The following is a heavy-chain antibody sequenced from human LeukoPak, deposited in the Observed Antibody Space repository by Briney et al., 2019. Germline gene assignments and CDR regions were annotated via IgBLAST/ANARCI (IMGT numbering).Heavy chain of an antibody. J-gene: IGHJ4*02. D-gene: IGHD2/OR15-2a*01. Sequence: SETLSLTCTVSGDSISSYYWYWFRQPPGKELEWIACIYYSGITHYNPSLKSRVTISLDTSKNQFSLRLSSVAAADTAVYYCAREGIVRTYDQWGQGTLVTVSS. CDR3: AREGIVRTYDQ. V-gene: IGHV4-59*12. CDR2: IYYSGIT. CDR1: GDSISSYY.